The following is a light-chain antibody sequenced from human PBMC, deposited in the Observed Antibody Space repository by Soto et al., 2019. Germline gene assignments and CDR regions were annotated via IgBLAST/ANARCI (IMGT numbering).Light chain of an antibody. J-gene: IGLJ1*01. V-gene: IGLV3-21*02. Sequence: YELTQPPSVSVAPGQTARITCGGNNIGSKSVHWYQQKPGQAPVVVVYEDYDRPSGIPARFSGSNSGNTATLTITRVEAGDEADYYCLVWDNSGDRYVFGTGTKLTVL. CDR1: NIGSKS. CDR3: LVWDNSGDRYV. CDR2: EDY.